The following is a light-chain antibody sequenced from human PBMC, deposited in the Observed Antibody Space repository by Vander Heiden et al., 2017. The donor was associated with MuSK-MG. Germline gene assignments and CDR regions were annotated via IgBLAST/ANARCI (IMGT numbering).Light chain of an antibody. CDR2: IDS. V-gene: IGLV3-25*03. J-gene: IGLJ2*01. CDR3: HSQASGGIHVV. CDR1: ALPKQY. Sequence: SYELTQPPSVSVSPGPTARITCSGDALPKQYAYWYQQKPGQAPVRVIEIDSERPSGIPERFACSSSGTTVTSTITVVQAEDEADDDCHSQASGGIHVVFGGGTKLTVL.